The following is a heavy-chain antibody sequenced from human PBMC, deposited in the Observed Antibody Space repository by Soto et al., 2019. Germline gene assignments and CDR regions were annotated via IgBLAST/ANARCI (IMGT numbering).Heavy chain of an antibody. CDR3: ARGRTLITGTSLDY. CDR2: INHSGTT. Sequence: PSETLSLTCAVYGGSFSGYYWTWIRQPPGKGLEWIGEINHSGTTNYKPSLRSRVTISVDTSKNQLSLKVSSVTAADTAVYYCARGRTLITGTSLDYWGQGTLVTVS. CDR1: GGSFSGYY. V-gene: IGHV4-34*01. J-gene: IGHJ4*02. D-gene: IGHD1-20*01.